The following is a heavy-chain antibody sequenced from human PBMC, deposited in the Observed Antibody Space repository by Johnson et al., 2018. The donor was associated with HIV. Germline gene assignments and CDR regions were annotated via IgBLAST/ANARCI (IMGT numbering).Heavy chain of an antibody. J-gene: IGHJ3*02. Sequence: EWVAVISYDGSNKYYADSVKGRFTISRDNSKNTLYLQMDSLGAEDTAVYYCAKGDTSGYYVAFDIWGQGTMVTVSS. V-gene: IGHV3-30-3*02. CDR3: AKGDTSGYYVAFDI. D-gene: IGHD3-22*01. CDR2: ISYDGSNK.